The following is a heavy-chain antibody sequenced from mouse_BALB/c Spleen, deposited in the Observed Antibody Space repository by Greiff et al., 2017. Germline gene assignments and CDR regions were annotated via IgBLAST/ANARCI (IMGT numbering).Heavy chain of an antibody. D-gene: IGHD2-1*01. Sequence: VQLKESGPELVKPGASVKISCKASGYSFTGYYMHWVKQSHVKSLEWIGRINPYNGATSYNQNFKDKASLTVDKSSSTAYMELHSLTSEDSAVYYCATYGNSFDYWGQGTTLTVSS. CDR2: INPYNGAT. V-gene: IGHV1-31*01. CDR1: GYSFTGYY. CDR3: ATYGNSFDY. J-gene: IGHJ2*01.